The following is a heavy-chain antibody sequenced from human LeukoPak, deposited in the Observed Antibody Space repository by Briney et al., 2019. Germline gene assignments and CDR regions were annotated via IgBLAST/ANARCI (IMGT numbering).Heavy chain of an antibody. CDR2: ITTSSSYM. Sequence: PGGSLRLSCAASGFTFSAYNMNWVRRTPGKGLEWVSSITTSSSYMFYADSVRGRFTISRDNAENSLYLQMNSLRDEDTAVYYCARDPYSGGYGADYYYYMDVWGKGTTVTVSS. J-gene: IGHJ6*03. CDR1: GFTFSAYN. D-gene: IGHD6-19*01. V-gene: IGHV3-21*01. CDR3: ARDPYSGGYGADYYYYMDV.